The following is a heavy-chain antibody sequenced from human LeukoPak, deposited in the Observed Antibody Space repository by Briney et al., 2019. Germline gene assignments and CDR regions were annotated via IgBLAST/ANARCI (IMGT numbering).Heavy chain of an antibody. CDR3: STGSGHAFDI. V-gene: IGHV3-74*01. D-gene: IGHD3-10*01. Sequence: GGSLRLSCAASGFTFSSYWMHWVRQVPGKGRVWVSRINSDGSSTSYADSVKGRFTIYRDNAKNTLYVQMNSLRAEDTAVYYCSTGSGHAFDIWGRGTMVTVSS. J-gene: IGHJ3*02. CDR1: GFTFSSYW. CDR2: INSDGSST.